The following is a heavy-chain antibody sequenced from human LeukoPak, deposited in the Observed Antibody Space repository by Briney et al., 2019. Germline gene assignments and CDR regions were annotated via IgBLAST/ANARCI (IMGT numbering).Heavy chain of an antibody. D-gene: IGHD3-10*01. V-gene: IGHV3-21*04. CDR2: ISSSSSYI. Sequence: GGSLRLSCAASGFTFSSYSMTWVRQAPGKGLGWVSSISSSSSYIYYADSVKGRFTISRDNAKNSLYLQMNSLRAEDTAVYYCAARVNPKAVPYFDYWGQGTLVTVSS. CDR3: AARVNPKAVPYFDY. CDR1: GFTFSSYS. J-gene: IGHJ4*02.